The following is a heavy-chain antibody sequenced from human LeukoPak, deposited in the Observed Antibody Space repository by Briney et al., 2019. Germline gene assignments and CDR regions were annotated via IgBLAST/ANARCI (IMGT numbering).Heavy chain of an antibody. D-gene: IGHD6-13*01. CDR3: ARGGGSSSWYDWFDP. CDR1: GFTFSSYG. Sequence: GGSLRLSCAASGFTFSSYGMHWVRQAPGKGLEWVAVIRYDGSNKYYADSVKGRFTISRDNSKNTLYLQMNSLRAEDTAVYYCARGGGSSSWYDWFDPWGQGTLVTVSS. CDR2: IRYDGSNK. J-gene: IGHJ5*02. V-gene: IGHV3-33*01.